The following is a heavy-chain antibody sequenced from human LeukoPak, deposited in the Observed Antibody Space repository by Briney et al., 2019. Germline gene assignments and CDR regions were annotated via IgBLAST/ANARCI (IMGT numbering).Heavy chain of an antibody. CDR3: ARRPARPGEYYFDY. D-gene: IGHD6-6*01. CDR2: IYYSRST. J-gene: IGHJ4*02. CDR1: GGSISSSSYY. Sequence: PSETLSLTCTVSGGSISSSSYYWGWIRQPPGKGLEWIGSIYYSRSTYYNPSLKSRVTISVDTSKNQFSLKLSSVTAADTAVYYCARRPARPGEYYFDYWGQGTLVTVSS. V-gene: IGHV4-39*01.